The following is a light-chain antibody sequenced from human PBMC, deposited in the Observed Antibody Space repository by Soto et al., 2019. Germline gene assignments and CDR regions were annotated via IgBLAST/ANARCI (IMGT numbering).Light chain of an antibody. Sequence: EIVLTQSPATLSSFPVERATLSCKASQAVNTRLAWYQHKPGQAPRLLIYLTSNRATGIPARFSGSGSGTDFTLTISSLEPEDSAVYYCQQRSNWPPLTFGGGTKVDIK. CDR1: QAVNTR. J-gene: IGKJ4*01. V-gene: IGKV3-11*01. CDR2: LTS. CDR3: QQRSNWPPLT.